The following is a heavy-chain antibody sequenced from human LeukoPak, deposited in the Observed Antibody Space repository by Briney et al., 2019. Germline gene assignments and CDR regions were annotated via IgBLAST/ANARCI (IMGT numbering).Heavy chain of an antibody. J-gene: IGHJ3*02. CDR3: ARHGGGGRAFDI. Sequence: LGTLCLSCTVSGGSISSYYWSWIRQPPGKGLEWIWYIYTSGSTNYNPPLKSRVTITVDTSKNQCSLKLSSLTAADTAVYYCARHGGGGRAFDIWGQGTMVTVSS. V-gene: IGHV4-4*09. D-gene: IGHD3-16*01. CDR1: GGSISSYY. CDR2: IYTSGST.